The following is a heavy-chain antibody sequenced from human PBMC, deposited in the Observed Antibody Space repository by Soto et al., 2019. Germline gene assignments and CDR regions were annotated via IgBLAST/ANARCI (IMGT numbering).Heavy chain of an antibody. CDR1: GFTFSSYS. D-gene: IGHD3-22*01. Sequence: GGSLRLSCAASGFTFSSYSMNWVRQAPGKGLEWVSYISSSSSTIYYADSVKGRFTISRDNAENSLYLQMNSLRDEDTAVYYCARDAYYYDSSGYYQAYDYWGQGTLVTVSS. J-gene: IGHJ4*02. CDR2: ISSSSSTI. V-gene: IGHV3-48*02. CDR3: ARDAYYYDSSGYYQAYDY.